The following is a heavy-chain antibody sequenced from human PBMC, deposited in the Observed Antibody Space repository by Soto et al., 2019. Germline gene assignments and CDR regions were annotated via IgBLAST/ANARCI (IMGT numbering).Heavy chain of an antibody. V-gene: IGHV3-33*01. CDR1: GFTFSSYG. CDR2: IWYDGSNK. J-gene: IGHJ3*02. CDR3: ARAGQQLVLYAFDI. Sequence: GGSLRLSCAASGFTFSSYGMHWVRQAPGKGLEWVAVIWYDGSNKYYADSVKGRFTISRDNSKNTLYLQMNSLRAEDTAVYYCARAGQQLVLYAFDIWGQGTMVTVSS. D-gene: IGHD6-13*01.